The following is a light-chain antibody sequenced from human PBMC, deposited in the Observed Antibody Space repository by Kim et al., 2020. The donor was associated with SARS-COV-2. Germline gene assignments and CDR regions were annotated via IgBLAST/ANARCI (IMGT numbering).Light chain of an antibody. CDR1: TSDPIYYDY. J-gene: IGLJ2*01. V-gene: IGLV2-14*03. CDR3: SAYVGDNSRV. Sequence: QSALTQPASVSGSPGQSITISCTGTTSDPIYYDYISWYKQRPGKAPTLIIYGVALRPSGVSNRLSGSKSGNTASLTISDLQADDEADYYCSAYVGDNSRVFGGGTQLTVL. CDR2: GVA.